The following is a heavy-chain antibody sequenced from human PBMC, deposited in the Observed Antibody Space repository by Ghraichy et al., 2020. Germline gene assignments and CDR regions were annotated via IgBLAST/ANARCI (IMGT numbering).Heavy chain of an antibody. CDR3: ARDQEWRASSSGFDP. J-gene: IGHJ5*02. CDR1: GDSLNNYY. Sequence: SETLSLTCTVSGDSLNNYYWSWIRQAPGKGLEWIGSIYHNGRTKYNPSHKSRVTMSVDTSKNQFSLSLTSVTAAVTAVFYCARDQEWRASSSGFDPWGQGTLVSVS. D-gene: IGHD2-2*01. CDR2: IYHNGRT. V-gene: IGHV4-59*01.